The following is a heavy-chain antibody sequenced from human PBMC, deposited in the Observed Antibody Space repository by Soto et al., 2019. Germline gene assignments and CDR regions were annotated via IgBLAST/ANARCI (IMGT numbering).Heavy chain of an antibody. V-gene: IGHV3-30-3*01. J-gene: IGHJ4*02. Sequence: GGSLRLSCAASGFTFSSYAMHWVRQAPGKGLEWVAVISYDGSNKYYADSVKGRFTISRYNSKNTLYLQMNSLRAEDTAVYYCAREMKVGAGTYYFDYWGQGTLVTVSS. CDR3: AREMKVGAGTYYFDY. CDR1: GFTFSSYA. CDR2: ISYDGSNK. D-gene: IGHD1-26*01.